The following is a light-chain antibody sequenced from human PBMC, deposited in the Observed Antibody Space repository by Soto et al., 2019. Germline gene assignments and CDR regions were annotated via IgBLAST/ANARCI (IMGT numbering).Light chain of an antibody. CDR3: QQSYSTPRT. CDR1: QSISSY. Sequence: IQITQSPSSLSASVRDIVTITYPASQSISSYLNWYQQKPGKAPKILIYAASSLQSGVPSRFSGSGSGTDFTLTVSSLQPEDVATYFCQQSYSTPRTLGQGTKVDIK. V-gene: IGKV1-39*01. J-gene: IGKJ1*01. CDR2: AAS.